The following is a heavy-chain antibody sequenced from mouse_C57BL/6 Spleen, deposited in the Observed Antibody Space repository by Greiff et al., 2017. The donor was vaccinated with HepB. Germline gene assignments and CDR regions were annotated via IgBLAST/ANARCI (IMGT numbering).Heavy chain of an antibody. CDR3: TRDRDYGSSYERFAY. V-gene: IGHV5-9-1*02. J-gene: IGHJ3*01. Sequence: EVQLVESGEGLVKPGGSLKLSCAASGFTFSSYAMSWVRQTPEKRLEWVAYISSGGDYIYYADTVKGRFTISRDNARNTLYLQMSSLKSEDTAMYYCTRDRDYGSSYERFAYWGQGTLVTVSA. D-gene: IGHD1-1*01. CDR1: GFTFSSYA. CDR2: ISSGGDYI.